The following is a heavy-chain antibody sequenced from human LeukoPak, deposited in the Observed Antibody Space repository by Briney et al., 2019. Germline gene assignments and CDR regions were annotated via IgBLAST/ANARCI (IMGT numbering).Heavy chain of an antibody. Sequence: ASVKVSCKASGYTFSAYCMHWVRQAPGQGLEWMGGIIPIFRRANYAQKFQDRLTITADESTTEVYMELTRLKSDDTAIYYCARVGEFGINSAMVLPDWGQGSLVTVSS. CDR1: GYTFSAYC. CDR3: ARVGEFGINSAMVLPD. CDR2: IIPIFRRA. V-gene: IGHV1-69*13. D-gene: IGHD3-16*01. J-gene: IGHJ4*02.